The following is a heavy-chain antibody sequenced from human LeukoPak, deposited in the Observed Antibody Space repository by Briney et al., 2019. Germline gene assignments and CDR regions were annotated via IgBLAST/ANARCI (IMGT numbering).Heavy chain of an antibody. CDR1: GDSINSYY. D-gene: IGHD2-15*01. Sequence: PSETLSLTCTVSGDSINSYYWSWIRQPPGKGLEWIGYIYNTGSTDYSPSLKSRVTISVDTSKKQFSLKLSAATAADTAVYYCARASQLYYFDYWGQGTLVTVSS. CDR3: ARASQLYYFDY. CDR2: IYNTGST. V-gene: IGHV4-59*12. J-gene: IGHJ4*02.